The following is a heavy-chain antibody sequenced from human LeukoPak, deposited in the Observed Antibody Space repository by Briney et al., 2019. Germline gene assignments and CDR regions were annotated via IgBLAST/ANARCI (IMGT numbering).Heavy chain of an antibody. CDR2: IVDSEKI. CDR3: ASGYGSGWFDA. CDR1: GASVSSGRYY. Sequence: SETLSLTCTVSGASVSSGRYYWSWIRQHPGKGLEWIAYIVDSEKIYYNPSLKSRLILSLDTSENQFSLNLGSMTAADTAVYFCASGYGSGWFDAWGQGTLVAVSS. D-gene: IGHD5-18*01. V-gene: IGHV4-31*03. J-gene: IGHJ5*02.